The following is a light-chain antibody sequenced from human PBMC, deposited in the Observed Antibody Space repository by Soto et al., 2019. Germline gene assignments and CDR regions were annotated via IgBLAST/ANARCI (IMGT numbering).Light chain of an antibody. J-gene: IGKJ2*01. CDR2: DAS. CDR1: QDIGNY. V-gene: IGKV1-33*01. Sequence: DIQMTQSPSSLSASVGDRVTIACQANQDIGNYLNWYQQKPGKAPRLLIYDASNLEIGVPSSFSGSGSRTDFTCTISNLQPEDIATYYCQQYDTLPPYTFGQGTKVELK. CDR3: QQYDTLPPYT.